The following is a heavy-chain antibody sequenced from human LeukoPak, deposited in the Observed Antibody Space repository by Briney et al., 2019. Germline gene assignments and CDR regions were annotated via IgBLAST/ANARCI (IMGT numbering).Heavy chain of an antibody. Sequence: VASVKVSCKASGYTFTSYGISWVRQAPGQGLEWMGWISAYNGNTNYAQKLQGRVTMTTDTSTSTAYMELRSLRSDDTAVYYCAREVSGSYYSYYYYGMDVWGQGTTVTVSS. CDR2: ISAYNGNT. V-gene: IGHV1-18*01. J-gene: IGHJ6*02. D-gene: IGHD1-26*01. CDR1: GYTFTSYG. CDR3: AREVSGSYYSYYYYGMDV.